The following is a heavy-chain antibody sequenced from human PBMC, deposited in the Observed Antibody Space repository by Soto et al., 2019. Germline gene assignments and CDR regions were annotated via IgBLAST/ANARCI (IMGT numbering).Heavy chain of an antibody. Sequence: QVQLQESGPGLVKPSQTLSLTCTVSGGSISSGGYYWSWIRQHPGKGLEWIGYIYYSGSTYYNPSLKSRVTIAVDTSKNQFSLKRSSVTAADTAVYYCAREGESSLVGGWFDPWGQGTLVTVSS. CDR3: AREGESSLVGGWFDP. CDR1: GGSISSGGYY. V-gene: IGHV4-31*03. J-gene: IGHJ5*02. D-gene: IGHD2-2*01. CDR2: IYYSGST.